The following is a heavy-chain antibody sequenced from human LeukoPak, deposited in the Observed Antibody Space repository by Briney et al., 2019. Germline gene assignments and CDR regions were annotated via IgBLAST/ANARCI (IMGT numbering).Heavy chain of an antibody. CDR2: ISSSGSTI. V-gene: IGHV3-48*03. J-gene: IGHJ3*02. CDR1: GCTFSSYE. CDR3: ARDHPSWIVVENGDFDI. D-gene: IGHD3-22*01. Sequence: GGSLSLSCAVSGCTFSSYEMNWVRQAPGKGLEWVSYISSSGSTIYYADSVKGRFIISRANDKNSLYMQMNSLRAEDTAVYYFARDHPSWIVVENGDFDIWGQGTMVTVPS.